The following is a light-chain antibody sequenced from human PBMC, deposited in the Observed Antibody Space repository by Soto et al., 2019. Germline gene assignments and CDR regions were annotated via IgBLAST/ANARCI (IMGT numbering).Light chain of an antibody. CDR1: QSLVYGDGKTY. V-gene: IGKV2-29*03. J-gene: IGKJ5*01. CDR2: DAF. Sequence: DVVLTQAPLSLSVTPGQPASMSCMSTQSLVYGDGKTYLYWYLQRPGQPPQLLIYDAFSRFSGVPDRFSGSGSGTYFTLEISRVEAEDVGTYYCMQRTHVPITFGQGTRLEIK. CDR3: MQRTHVPIT.